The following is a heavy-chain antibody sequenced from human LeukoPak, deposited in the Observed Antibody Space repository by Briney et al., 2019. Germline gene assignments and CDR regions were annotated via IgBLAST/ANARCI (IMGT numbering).Heavy chain of an antibody. D-gene: IGHD1-26*01. V-gene: IGHV3-53*01. Sequence: PGGSLRLSCAASGFTVSSSYMSWVRQAPGKGLEWVSALYSGGSTYYADSVKSRFTISRDNSKNTLYLQMNSLRAEDTAVYYCARSHRGSNSLSFDIWGQGTKVTVSS. J-gene: IGHJ3*02. CDR3: ARSHRGSNSLSFDI. CDR2: LYSGGST. CDR1: GFTVSSSY.